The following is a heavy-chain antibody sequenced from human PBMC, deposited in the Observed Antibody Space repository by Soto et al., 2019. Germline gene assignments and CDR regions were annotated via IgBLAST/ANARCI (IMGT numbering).Heavy chain of an antibody. Sequence: SVKVSCKASGGTFSSYAISWVRQAPGQGLEWMGGIIPIFGTANYAQKFQGRVTITADKSTSTAYMELSTLRSEDTAVYYCAGGTKTTVTPSYYYYGMDVWGQGTTVTVSS. CDR2: IIPIFGTA. CDR1: GGTFSSYA. D-gene: IGHD4-17*01. V-gene: IGHV1-69*06. CDR3: AGGTKTTVTPSYYYYGMDV. J-gene: IGHJ6*02.